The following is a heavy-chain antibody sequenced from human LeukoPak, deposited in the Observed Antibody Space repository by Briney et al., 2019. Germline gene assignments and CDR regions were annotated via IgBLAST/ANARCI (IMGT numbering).Heavy chain of an antibody. CDR1: GFIVNSNY. V-gene: IGHV3-53*01. D-gene: IGHD1-26*01. Sequence: LAGGSLRLSCAASGFIVNSNYMNWVRQAPGKGLEWVSVLYSDDTTYYADSVKGRFTISRDNSKNTLYLQMNNLRAEDTAVYYCARGGGYYAIDYWGQGTLVTVSS. CDR2: LYSDDTT. CDR3: ARGGGYYAIDY. J-gene: IGHJ4*02.